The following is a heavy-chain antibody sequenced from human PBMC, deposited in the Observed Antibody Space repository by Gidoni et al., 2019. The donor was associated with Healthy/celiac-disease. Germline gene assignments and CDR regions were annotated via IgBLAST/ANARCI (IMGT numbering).Heavy chain of an antibody. J-gene: IGHJ4*02. Sequence: QVQLQESGPGLVKPSETLSLTCAVSGYSISRGYYWGWIRQPPGKGLEWIGYIYHSGSTYYNPSLRSRVTISVDTSKNQFSLKLSSVTAADTAVYYCARGRGEQWPRGFDYWGQGTLVTVSS. CDR1: GYSISRGYY. V-gene: IGHV4-38-2*01. CDR2: IYHSGST. CDR3: ARGRGEQWPRGFDY. D-gene: IGHD6-19*01.